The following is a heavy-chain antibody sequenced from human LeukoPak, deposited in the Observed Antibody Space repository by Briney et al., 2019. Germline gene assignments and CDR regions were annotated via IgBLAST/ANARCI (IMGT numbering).Heavy chain of an antibody. J-gene: IGHJ4*02. CDR1: GFTVSTNF. CDR2: IYSGGET. CDR3: ARASLSYGSGFYHPRSFDS. Sequence: GGSLRLSCAASGFTVSTNFMSWVRHAPGKGLEGVTFIYSGGETYYADSVKGRFTISRDDSENTLNLQMNSQSTEDAAMYYCARASLSYGSGFYHPRSFDSWGQGTLVTVSS. V-gene: IGHV3-53*01. D-gene: IGHD3-10*01.